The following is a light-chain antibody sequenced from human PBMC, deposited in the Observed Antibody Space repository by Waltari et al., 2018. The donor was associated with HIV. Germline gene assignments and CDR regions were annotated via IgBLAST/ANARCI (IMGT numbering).Light chain of an antibody. Sequence: SSVLPQPPSLSVVPGRTATNTCARKNIGSKSVPGDQQRPGQAPLLVMYDINNRTSALPERFSGCSSGNTAALAIRRVEAGDEADYYCQVWDDSDHWVFGGGTKLTV. V-gene: IGLV3-21*02. CDR3: QVWDDSDHWV. J-gene: IGLJ2*01. CDR2: DIN. CDR1: NIGSKS.